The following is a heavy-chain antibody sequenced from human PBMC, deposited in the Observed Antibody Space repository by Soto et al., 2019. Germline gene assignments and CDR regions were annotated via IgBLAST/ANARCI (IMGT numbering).Heavy chain of an antibody. J-gene: IGHJ5*02. V-gene: IGHV4-34*01. CDR1: GGSVNGYY. D-gene: IGHD3-3*01. Sequence: PSETLSLTCAVYGGSVNGYYSNWIRQPPGKGLEWIGEINHTGGTHYNPSLKSRVTMSVDTSKNQFSLRLSSVTAADTAIYYCATRITVFGLLIPPFDPWGQGTQVTVSS. CDR2: INHTGGT. CDR3: ATRITVFGLLIPPFDP.